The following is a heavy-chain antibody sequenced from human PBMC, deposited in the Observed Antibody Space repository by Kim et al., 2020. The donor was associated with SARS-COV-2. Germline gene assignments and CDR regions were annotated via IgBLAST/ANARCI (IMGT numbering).Heavy chain of an antibody. CDR1: GGSFSGYY. Sequence: SETLSLTCAVYGGSFSGYYWSWIRQPPGKGLEWIGEINHSGSTNYNPSLKSRVTISVDTSKNQFSLKLSSVTAADTAVYYCAKGRPPFDYWCQGTLVTVSS. J-gene: IGHJ4*02. V-gene: IGHV4-34*01. D-gene: IGHD2-15*01. CDR3: AKGRPPFDY. CDR2: INHSGST.